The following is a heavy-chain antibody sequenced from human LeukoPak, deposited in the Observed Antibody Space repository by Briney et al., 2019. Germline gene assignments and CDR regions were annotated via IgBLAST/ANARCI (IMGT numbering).Heavy chain of an antibody. CDR1: GYTFTSYY. D-gene: IGHD4-11*01. CDR3: YSNYYYYGMDV. V-gene: IGHV1-8*02. Sequence: ASVNVSCKASGYTFTSYYMHWVRQATGQGLEWMGWMNPNSGNTGYAQKFQGRVTMTRNTSISTAYMELSSLRSEDTAVYYCYSNYYYYGMDVWGQGTTVTVSS. J-gene: IGHJ6*02. CDR2: MNPNSGNT.